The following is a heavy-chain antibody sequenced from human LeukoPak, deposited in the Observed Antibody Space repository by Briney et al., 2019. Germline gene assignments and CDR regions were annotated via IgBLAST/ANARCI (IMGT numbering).Heavy chain of an antibody. J-gene: IGHJ5*02. CDR2: TSAYNGCT. Sequence: ASVKVSFKSSGYTFTRYGISWVRQAPGQGLEWMGWTSAYNGCTNKAQNTQRRLNMTTATSTSTANIQRRSMRSDDTAVYYCARTGPQFYPYDSSGYFKNWFDPWGQGTLVTVSS. CDR3: ARTGPQFYPYDSSGYFKNWFDP. V-gene: IGHV1-18*01. D-gene: IGHD3-22*01. CDR1: GYTFTRYG.